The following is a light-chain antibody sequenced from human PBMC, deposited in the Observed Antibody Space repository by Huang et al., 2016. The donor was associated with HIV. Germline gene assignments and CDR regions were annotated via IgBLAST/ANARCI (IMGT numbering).Light chain of an antibody. CDR2: AAS. J-gene: IGKJ1*01. V-gene: IGKV1-NL1*01. CDR3: QQYHRRLWT. Sequence: DIQMTQSPSSLSASVGDRVTITCRASQDIRNSLAWYQQKPGKGPKLLLYAASKLESGVPSRFSGGGSGTGYTLTISSLQPEDSATYYCQQYHRRLWTCGQGTEVEIK. CDR1: QDIRNS.